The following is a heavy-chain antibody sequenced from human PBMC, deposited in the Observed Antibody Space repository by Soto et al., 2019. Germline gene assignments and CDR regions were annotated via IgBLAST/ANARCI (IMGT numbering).Heavy chain of an antibody. V-gene: IGHV3-74*01. CDR3: ARGSSSLTGGGYFDY. J-gene: IGHJ4*02. D-gene: IGHD6-13*01. Sequence: GGSLRLSCAASGFAFSTYWMHWVRQAPGKGLLWVSRIKFDGSSTYYADSVKGRFTISRDDAKNTLYLQMNSLRAEDTAVYYCARGSSSLTGGGYFDYWGQGILVTVSS. CDR1: GFAFSTYW. CDR2: IKFDGSST.